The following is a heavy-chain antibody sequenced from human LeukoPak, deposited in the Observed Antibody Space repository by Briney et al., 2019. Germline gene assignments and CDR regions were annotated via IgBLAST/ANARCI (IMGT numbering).Heavy chain of an antibody. CDR2: IYTSGST. J-gene: IGHJ3*02. V-gene: IGHV4-4*07. CDR3: ARERDIVVVVAATRPDAFDI. CDR1: GGSISSYY. Sequence: SETLSLTCTVSGGSISSYYWSWIRQPAGKGLEWIGRIYTSGSTNYNPSLKSRVTMSVDTSKNQFSLKLSSVTAADTAVYYCARERDIVVVVAATRPDAFDIWGQGTMVTVSS. D-gene: IGHD2-15*01.